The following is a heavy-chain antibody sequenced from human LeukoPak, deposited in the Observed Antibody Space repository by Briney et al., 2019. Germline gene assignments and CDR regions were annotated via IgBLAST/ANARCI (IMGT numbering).Heavy chain of an antibody. CDR2: IHYSGST. CDR1: GGSISSYY. D-gene: IGHD5-18*01. Sequence: PSETLSLTCTVSGGSISSYYWSWIRQPPGKGLEWIGYIHYSGSTNYNPSLKSRVTISVDTSKNQFSLKLSSVTAADTAVYYCARVSGGDTAMVKGRNYFDYWGQGTLVTVSS. CDR3: ARVSGGDTAMVKGRNYFDY. J-gene: IGHJ4*02. V-gene: IGHV4-59*01.